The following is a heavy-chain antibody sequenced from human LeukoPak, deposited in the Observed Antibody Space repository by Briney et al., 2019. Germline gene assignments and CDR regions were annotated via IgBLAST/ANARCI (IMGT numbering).Heavy chain of an antibody. CDR3: ARSPLWFQYFDY. CDR1: GFTFSSYA. CDR2: ISYDGSNK. V-gene: IGHV3-30-3*01. D-gene: IGHD3-10*01. Sequence: GGSLRLSCAASGFTFSSYAMHWVRQAPGKGLEWVAVISYDGSNKYYADSVKGRFTISRDNSKDTLYLQMNSLRAEDTAVYYCARSPLWFQYFDYWGQGTLVTVSS. J-gene: IGHJ4*02.